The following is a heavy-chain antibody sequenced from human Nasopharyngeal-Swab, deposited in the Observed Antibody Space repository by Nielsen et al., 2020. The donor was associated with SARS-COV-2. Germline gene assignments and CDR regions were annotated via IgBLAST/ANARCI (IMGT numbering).Heavy chain of an antibody. J-gene: IGHJ4*02. D-gene: IGHD3-10*01. Sequence: GGSLRLSCAASGFTFSDYYMSWVRQAPGKGLEWVSAISGSGGSTYYADSVKGRFTISRDNSKNTLYLQMNSLRAEDTAVYYCAKDRPYYGSGSAVWGQGTLVTVSS. CDR2: ISGSGGST. V-gene: IGHV3-23*01. CDR1: GFTFSDYY. CDR3: AKDRPYYGSGSAV.